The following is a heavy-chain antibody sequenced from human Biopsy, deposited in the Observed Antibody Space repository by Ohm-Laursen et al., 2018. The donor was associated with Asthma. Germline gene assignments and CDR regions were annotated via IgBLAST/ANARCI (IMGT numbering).Heavy chain of an antibody. Sequence: SLRLSCTASGFTFNSYGMHWVRQAPGKGLEWVAVISHDGSNKYYADSVKGRFTISRDISKNTLYLQMNSLRAEDTAVYYCARSDCGSGGYCYIPFYFWGQGTLVTVSS. J-gene: IGHJ4*02. CDR1: GFTFNSYG. CDR3: ARSDCGSGGYCYIPFYF. CDR2: ISHDGSNK. V-gene: IGHV3-30*03. D-gene: IGHD2-21*02.